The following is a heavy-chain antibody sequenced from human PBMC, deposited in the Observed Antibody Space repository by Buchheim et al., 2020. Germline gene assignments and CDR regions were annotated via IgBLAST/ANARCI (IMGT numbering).Heavy chain of an antibody. CDR3: ARLDGGYYYGMDV. V-gene: IGHV1-2*02. CDR1: GYTFTGYY. Sequence: QVQLVQSGAEVKKPGASVKVSCKASGYTFTGYYMHWVRQAPGQGLERMGWINPNSGGTNYAQQFQGRVTMTRDTSISSASMELSRLRSDDTAVYYCARLDGGYYYGMDVWGQGTT. D-gene: IGHD3-3*01. CDR2: INPNSGGT. J-gene: IGHJ6*02.